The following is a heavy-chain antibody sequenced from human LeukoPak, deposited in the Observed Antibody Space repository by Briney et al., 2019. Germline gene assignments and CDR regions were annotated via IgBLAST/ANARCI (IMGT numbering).Heavy chain of an antibody. CDR1: GFTFSSYS. D-gene: IGHD3-16*02. CDR2: ISSNSSYI. Sequence: GGSLRLSCAASGFTFSSYSMNWVRQAPGKGLEWVSSISSNSSYIYYADSLRGRFTISRDNAKNSLYLQMNSLRAEDTAVYYCAREGGYTQMPTLWGQGTLVIVSS. V-gene: IGHV3-21*01. J-gene: IGHJ4*02. CDR3: AREGGYTQMPTL.